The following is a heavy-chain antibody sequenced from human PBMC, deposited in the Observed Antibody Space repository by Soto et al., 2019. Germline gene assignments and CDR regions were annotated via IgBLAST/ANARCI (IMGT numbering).Heavy chain of an antibody. CDR1: GLPVSSGGYY. J-gene: IGHJ5*01. CDR3: VRDRALDSSGHWFDS. Sequence: SETLSLTCTFSGLPVSSGGYYWTWIRQLPGKGLEWIGYIYHIGSPSYNPSLKSRLSMSLDTSKNQFYLNLTSVTAADTAIYYCVRDRALDSSGHWFDSWGKGTLVTVSS. CDR2: IYHIGSP. V-gene: IGHV4-31*03. D-gene: IGHD6-19*01.